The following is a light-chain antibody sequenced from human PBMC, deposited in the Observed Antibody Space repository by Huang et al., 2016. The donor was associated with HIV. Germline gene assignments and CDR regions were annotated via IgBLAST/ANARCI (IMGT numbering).Light chain of an antibody. CDR3: QQRDS. Sequence: EIVLTQSPGTLFLSPGERATLSCRASPSVGRNVGWYQQKAGQTPRLVIYDASTRATGIQARFSGSGSGTDFALTISSLEPEDVAVYYCQQRDSFGQGTRLDIK. J-gene: IGKJ5*01. CDR2: DAS. CDR1: PSVGRN. V-gene: IGKV3-11*01.